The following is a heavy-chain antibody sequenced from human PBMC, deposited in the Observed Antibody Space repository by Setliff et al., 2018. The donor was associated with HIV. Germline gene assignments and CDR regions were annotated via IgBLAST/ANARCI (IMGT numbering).Heavy chain of an antibody. CDR2: ISHSGST. D-gene: IGHD3-22*01. Sequence: ETLSLTCAVYGGSFSGYYWSWIRQPPGKGLEWIAEISHSGSTNYDPSLKSRVTISEDTSKNQFSLKLSSVTAADTAVYYCARRSYYYDRSGFDYWGQGTLVTVSS. J-gene: IGHJ4*02. CDR3: ARRSYYYDRSGFDY. V-gene: IGHV4-34*01. CDR1: GGSFSGYY.